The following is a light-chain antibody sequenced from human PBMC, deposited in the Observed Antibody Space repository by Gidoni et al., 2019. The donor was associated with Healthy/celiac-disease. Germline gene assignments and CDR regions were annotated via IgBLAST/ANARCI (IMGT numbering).Light chain of an antibody. CDR3: QQSYSTPRT. CDR1: QSISSY. J-gene: IGKJ1*01. CDR2: AAS. V-gene: IGKV1-39*01. Sequence: DIQMTQSPSSLSASVGDRVTITCRASQSISSYLNWYQQKPGKAPKLLIYAASSLQSGVPSRFSGSGSGTDVTLTISSLQHEDFATYYCQQSYSTPRTFGQXTKVEIK.